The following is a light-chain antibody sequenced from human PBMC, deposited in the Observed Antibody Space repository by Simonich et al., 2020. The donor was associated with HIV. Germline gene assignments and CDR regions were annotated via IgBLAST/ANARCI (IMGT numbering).Light chain of an antibody. CDR1: QSVLYSSNNKNY. Sequence: DIVMTQSPDSLAVSLGERATLTCKSSQSVLYSSNNKNYLAWYQHKPGQPPKLLIYWASTRESGVPDRFSGSGSGTDFTLTISSLQAEDVAVYYCQQYYDTPYSFGQGTKVEIK. CDR3: QQYYDTPYS. J-gene: IGKJ2*01. CDR2: WAS. V-gene: IGKV4-1*01.